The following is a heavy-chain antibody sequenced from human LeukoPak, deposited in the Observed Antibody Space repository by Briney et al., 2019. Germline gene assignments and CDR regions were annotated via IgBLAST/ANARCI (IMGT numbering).Heavy chain of an antibody. Sequence: GGSLRLSCAASGFTFSSYAMSWVRQAPGKGLEWVSAISGSGGSTYYADSVKGRFTISRDNSKNTLYLQMTSLRAEDTAVYYCAKDPKPIVVVPAAMSYWGQGTLVTVSS. CDR3: AKDPKPIVVVPAAMSY. CDR1: GFTFSSYA. V-gene: IGHV3-23*01. CDR2: ISGSGGST. D-gene: IGHD2-2*01. J-gene: IGHJ4*02.